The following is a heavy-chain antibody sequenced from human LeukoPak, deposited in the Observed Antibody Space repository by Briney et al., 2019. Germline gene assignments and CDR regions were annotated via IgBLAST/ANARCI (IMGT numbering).Heavy chain of an antibody. J-gene: IGHJ4*02. Sequence: QPGGSLRLSCAASGFTFSGSHMHWVRQASGKGLEWVDHIRSKANNYATAYGASVTGRFTISRDDSKNMAYLQMDSLKTEDTAIYYCSRQVDSVHDYWGRGILVTVSS. CDR2: IRSKANNYAT. CDR1: GFTFSGSH. V-gene: IGHV3-73*01. CDR3: SRQVDSVHDY. D-gene: IGHD5-12*01.